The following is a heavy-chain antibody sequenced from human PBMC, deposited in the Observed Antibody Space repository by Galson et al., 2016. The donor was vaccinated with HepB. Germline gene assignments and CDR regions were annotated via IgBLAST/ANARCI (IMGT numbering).Heavy chain of an antibody. Sequence: SETLSLTCTVSGGSISSDYWSWIRQPPGKGLEWIGYIHHTGSTNFNPSLGSRATISKDTSKNQFSLKLTSVTAADTAVYYCARLQNSSWYGGWFDPWGQGAPVTVSS. CDR3: ARLQNSSWYGGWFDP. CDR2: IHHTGST. D-gene: IGHD6-13*01. V-gene: IGHV4-59*01. CDR1: GGSISSDY. J-gene: IGHJ5*02.